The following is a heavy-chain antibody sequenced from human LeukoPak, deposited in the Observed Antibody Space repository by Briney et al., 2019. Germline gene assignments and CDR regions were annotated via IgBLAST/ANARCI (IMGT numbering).Heavy chain of an antibody. J-gene: IGHJ6*02. V-gene: IGHV4-59*01. CDR3: ARVPHSSSYYGMDV. Sequence: SETLSLTCTVSGGSISSYYWSWIRQPPGKGLEWIGYIYYSGSTNYNPSLKSRVTISVDTSKNQFSLKLSSVTAADTAVYYCARVPHSSSYYGMDVWGQGTMVTVSS. CDR2: IYYSGST. CDR1: GGSISSYY. D-gene: IGHD6-6*01.